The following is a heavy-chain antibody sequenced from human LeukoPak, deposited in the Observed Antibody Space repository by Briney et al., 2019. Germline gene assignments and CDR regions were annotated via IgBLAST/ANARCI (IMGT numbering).Heavy chain of an antibody. Sequence: NPSETLSLTCTVSGGSITSSSYYWGWIRQPPGKGLEWMGSIYYSGSTDYNPSLKSRVTISAGSSNQFSLKVRSVTAADTAVYYCARYTGSLGFDPWGQGTLVTVSS. D-gene: IGHD5-12*01. J-gene: IGHJ5*02. CDR1: GGSITSSSYY. CDR3: ARYTGSLGFDP. CDR2: IYYSGST. V-gene: IGHV4-39*01.